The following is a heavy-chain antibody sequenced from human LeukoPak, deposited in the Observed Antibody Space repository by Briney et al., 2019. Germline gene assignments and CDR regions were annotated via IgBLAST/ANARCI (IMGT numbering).Heavy chain of an antibody. CDR2: INPSGGST. Sequence: EASVKVSCKASGHTFTSYYMHWVRQAPGQGLEWIGIINPSGGSTTYAQKFQGRVTMTGDTSTSTVYVELSSLRSEDTAVYYCARAEAAFGGVIDPFDYWGQGSLVTVSS. V-gene: IGHV1-46*01. CDR3: ARAEAAFGGVIDPFDY. D-gene: IGHD3-16*02. CDR1: GHTFTSYY. J-gene: IGHJ4*02.